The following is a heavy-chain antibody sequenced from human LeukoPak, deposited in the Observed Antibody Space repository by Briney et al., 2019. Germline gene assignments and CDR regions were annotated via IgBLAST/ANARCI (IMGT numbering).Heavy chain of an antibody. CDR3: ARDDKWAFDY. J-gene: IGHJ4*02. Sequence: GGSLRLSCAASGFTFAKYALNWFRHTPGKGLEWLSYISSTNDIYYADSVKGRFTISRDNANQSVYLQMNSLRAEDTAVYFCARDDKWAFDYWGQGTLVTVSS. CDR1: GFTFAKYA. D-gene: IGHD1-26*01. V-gene: IGHV3-69-1*02. CDR2: ISSTNDI.